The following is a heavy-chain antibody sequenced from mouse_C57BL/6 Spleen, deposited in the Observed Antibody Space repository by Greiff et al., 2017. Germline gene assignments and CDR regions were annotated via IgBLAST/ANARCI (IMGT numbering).Heavy chain of an antibody. V-gene: IGHV1-78*01. J-gene: IGHJ4*01. CDR2: IYPRDGST. CDR3: ARGGAYGSSSYAMDY. D-gene: IGHD1-1*01. Sequence: QVQLKQSDAELVKPGASVKISCKVSGYTFTDHTIHWMKQRPEQGMEWIGYIYPRDGSTKYNEKFKGKATLTADKSSSTAYMQLNSLTSEDSAVYFCARGGAYGSSSYAMDYWGQGTSVTVSS. CDR1: GYTFTDHT.